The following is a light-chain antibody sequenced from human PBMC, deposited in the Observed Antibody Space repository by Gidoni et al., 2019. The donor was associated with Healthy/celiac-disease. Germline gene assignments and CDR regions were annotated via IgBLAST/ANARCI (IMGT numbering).Light chain of an antibody. CDR2: GAS. J-gene: IGKJ3*01. Sequence: EIVMPQSPATLSVSPGESATLSSRASQSVSSNLAWYQQKPGQAPRLLIYGASTRATGIPARFSGSGSGKEFTLTISSLQYEDFAVYYCQQYNNWVTFGPXTKVDIK. CDR1: QSVSSN. CDR3: QQYNNWVT. V-gene: IGKV3-15*01.